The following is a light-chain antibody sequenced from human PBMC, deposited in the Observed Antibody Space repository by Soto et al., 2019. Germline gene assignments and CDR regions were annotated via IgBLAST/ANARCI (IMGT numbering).Light chain of an antibody. CDR2: GVY. J-gene: IGKJ5*01. Sequence: IVLTQSPGTLSLSPGERATLSCRASQTGSNSYLAWYPPKXGQAPRXLIYGVYSRETGIPDRFICSGAGPECTLTITRLEPEDSAVDFCQQHNQWPITFGQGTRLEIK. CDR3: QQHNQWPIT. CDR1: QTGSNSY. V-gene: IGKV3D-20*02.